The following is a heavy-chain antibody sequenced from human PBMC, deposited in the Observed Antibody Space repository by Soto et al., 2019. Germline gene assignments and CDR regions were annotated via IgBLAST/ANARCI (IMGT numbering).Heavy chain of an antibody. CDR2: IYYSGST. J-gene: IGHJ6*02. V-gene: IGHV4-39*01. D-gene: IGHD3-16*01. CDR1: GGSISSSSYY. Sequence: PSETLSLTCTVSGGSISSSSYYWGWIRQPPGKGLEWIGSIYYSGSTYYNPSLKSRVTISVDTSKNQFSLKLSSVTAADTAVYYCAGGPGGALYGMDVWGQGTTVTVSS. CDR3: AGGPGGALYGMDV.